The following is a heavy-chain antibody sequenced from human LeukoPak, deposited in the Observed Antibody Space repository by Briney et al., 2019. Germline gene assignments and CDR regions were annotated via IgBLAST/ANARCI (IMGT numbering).Heavy chain of an antibody. CDR2: INPSGDST. CDR1: GYTFTSNH. Sequence: ASVKVSCKAFGYTFTSNHIHCVRQAPGQGLEWMGVINPSGDSTSYAQKFQGSVTLTRDTSTSPVYMESRSLRSEDTAIYYSATRAASETGEGSWGQGTLVTVSS. J-gene: IGHJ5*02. D-gene: IGHD3-16*01. CDR3: ATRAASETGEGS. V-gene: IGHV1-46*01.